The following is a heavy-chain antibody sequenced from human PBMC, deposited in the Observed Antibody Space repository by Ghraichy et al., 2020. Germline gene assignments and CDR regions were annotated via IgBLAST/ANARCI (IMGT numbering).Heavy chain of an antibody. J-gene: IGHJ6*02. D-gene: IGHD3-3*01. Sequence: GGSLRLSCVASGFTFSTRWMHWVRQAPGEGLVWVSRIDFDGSSSAYADFVKGRFTISRDNARNTLYLQMDSLRAEDSAVYYCAILPEWTYTMDVWGQGATVTVSS. CDR3: AILPEWTYTMDV. CDR2: IDFDGSSS. V-gene: IGHV3-74*01. CDR1: GFTFSTRW.